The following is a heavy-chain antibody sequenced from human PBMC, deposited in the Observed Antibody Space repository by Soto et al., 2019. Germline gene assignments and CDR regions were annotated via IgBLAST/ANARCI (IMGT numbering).Heavy chain of an antibody. Sequence: SETLSLTCAAYGGSFIGYCWSWIRQPPGKGLEWIGEINHSGSTNYNPSLKSRVTISVDTSKNQFSLKLSSVTAADTAVYYCARVGVDGDYVDAFDIWGQGTMLTVSS. CDR2: INHSGST. CDR3: ARVGVDGDYVDAFDI. CDR1: GGSFIGYC. V-gene: IGHV4-34*01. J-gene: IGHJ3*02. D-gene: IGHD4-17*01.